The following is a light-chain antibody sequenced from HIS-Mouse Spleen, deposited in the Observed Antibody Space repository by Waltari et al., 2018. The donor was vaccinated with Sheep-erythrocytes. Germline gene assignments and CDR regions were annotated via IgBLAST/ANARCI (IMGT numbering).Light chain of an antibody. CDR2: DVS. J-gene: IGLJ1*01. CDR3: CSYAGSYNHV. Sequence: QSALTPPRSVSGSPGQSVTLSCTGTSSDVGGYNYSSSYQQHTSKAPKLMIYDVSKRPSGVPDRFSGSKSGNTASLTISGLQAEDEADYYCCSYAGSYNHVFATGTKVTVL. V-gene: IGLV2-11*01. CDR1: SSDVGGYNY.